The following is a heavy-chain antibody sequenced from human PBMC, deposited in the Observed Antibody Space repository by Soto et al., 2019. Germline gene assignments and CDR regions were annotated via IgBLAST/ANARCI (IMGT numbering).Heavy chain of an antibody. CDR2: IYYSGST. J-gene: IGHJ5*02. CDR3: ARDVLKKGYCSGGSCYSWFDP. CDR1: GGSISSYY. D-gene: IGHD2-15*01. Sequence: TLSLTCTVSGGSISSYYWSWIRQPPGKGLEWIGYIYYSGSTNYNPSLKSRVTISVDTSKNQFSLKLSSVTAADTAVYYCARDVLKKGYCSGGSCYSWFDPWGQGTLVTVSS. V-gene: IGHV4-59*01.